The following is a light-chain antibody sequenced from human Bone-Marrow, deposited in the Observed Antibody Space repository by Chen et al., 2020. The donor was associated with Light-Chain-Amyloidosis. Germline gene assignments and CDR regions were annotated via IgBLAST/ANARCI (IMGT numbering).Light chain of an antibody. CDR1: NIGSTS. CDR2: DDS. V-gene: IGLV3-21*02. Sequence: SYVLTQPSSVSVAPGQTATIACGGNNIGSTSVHWYQQTPGPAPLLVVYDDSARPSGIPERLAGSNSGNAATLTIGRVEAGDEADYYCQVWDRSSDRPVFGGGTKLTVL. CDR3: QVWDRSSDRPV. J-gene: IGLJ3*02.